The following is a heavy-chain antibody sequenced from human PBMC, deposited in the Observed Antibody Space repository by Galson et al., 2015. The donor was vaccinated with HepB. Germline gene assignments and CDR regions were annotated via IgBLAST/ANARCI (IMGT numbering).Heavy chain of an antibody. CDR3: ARRGVYDSGSYFDY. J-gene: IGHJ4*02. CDR2: VYYSGST. CDR1: GGSISSSSYY. D-gene: IGHD3-10*01. Sequence: TLSLTCTVSGGSISSSSYYWDWNRQPPGKGLEWIGSVYYSGSTYYNPSLKRRVTMSEDTSKNQFTLKLSSVTAADTAVYYDARRGVYDSGSYFDYWGQGTLVTVSS. V-gene: IGHV4-39*01.